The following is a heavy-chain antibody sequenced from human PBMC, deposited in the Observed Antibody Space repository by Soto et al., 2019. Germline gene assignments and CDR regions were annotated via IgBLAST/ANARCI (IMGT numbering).Heavy chain of an antibody. CDR2: IYPGDSDT. D-gene: IGHD6-13*01. Sequence: GESLKISCKGSGYSFTSYWIGWVRQMPGKGLEWMGIIYPGDSDTRYSPSFQGQVTISADKSISAAYLQWSSLKASDTAMYYCAREKSSRLHAFDIWGQGTMVTVSS. CDR3: AREKSSRLHAFDI. CDR1: GYSFTSYW. V-gene: IGHV5-51*01. J-gene: IGHJ3*02.